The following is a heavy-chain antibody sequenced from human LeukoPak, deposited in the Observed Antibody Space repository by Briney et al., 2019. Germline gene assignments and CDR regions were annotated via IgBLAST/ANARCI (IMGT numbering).Heavy chain of an antibody. CDR3: VRISTAVAGADY. J-gene: IGHJ4*02. CDR1: GFNFDDSW. CDR2: IKDDGTEK. Sequence: GGSLRLSCAASGFNFDDSWMTWVRQAPGKGLEWVANIKDDGTEKYYADFVKGRFTISRDNVESFLFLQMDSLRADDTAVYYCVRISTAVAGADYWGQGTLLTVSS. V-gene: IGHV3-7*01. D-gene: IGHD6-19*01.